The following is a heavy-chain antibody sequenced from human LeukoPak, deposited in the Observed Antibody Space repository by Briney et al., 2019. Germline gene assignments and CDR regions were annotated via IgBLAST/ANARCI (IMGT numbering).Heavy chain of an antibody. CDR3: ARDFIVVVPAAMGY. J-gene: IGHJ4*02. CDR1: GYTFTGYY. D-gene: IGHD2-2*01. CDR2: INPNSGGT. Sequence: ASVKVSCKASGYTFTGYYMHWVRQAPGQGLEWMGWINPNSGGTNYAQKFQGRVTMTRDTSISTAYLELSRLRSDDTAVYYCARDFIVVVPAAMGYWGQGTLVTVCS. V-gene: IGHV1-2*02.